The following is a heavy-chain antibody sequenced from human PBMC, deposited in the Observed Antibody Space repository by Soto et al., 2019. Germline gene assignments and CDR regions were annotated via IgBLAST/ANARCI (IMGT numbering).Heavy chain of an antibody. CDR2: IYYSGST. CDR3: ATLIGYCSGGSCYYYYYYMDV. V-gene: IGHV4-39*01. Sequence: SETLSLTCTVSGGSISSSSYYWGWIRQPPGKGLEWIGSIYYSGSTYYNPSLKSRVTISVDTSKNQFSLKLSSVTAADTAVYYCATLIGYCSGGSCYYYYYYMDVWGKGTTVTVSS. CDR1: GGSISSSSYY. D-gene: IGHD2-15*01. J-gene: IGHJ6*03.